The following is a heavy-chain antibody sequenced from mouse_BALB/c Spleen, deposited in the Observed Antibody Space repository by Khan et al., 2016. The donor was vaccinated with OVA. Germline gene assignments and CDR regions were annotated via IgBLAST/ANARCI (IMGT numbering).Heavy chain of an antibody. D-gene: IGHD2-10*01. CDR2: IWSDGST. CDR3: ARQPYYHYYVMDY. CDR1: GFSLTNYG. J-gene: IGHJ4*01. V-gene: IGHV2-6-1*01. Sequence: VKLEESGPGLVAPSQSLSITCTISGFSLTNYGVHWVRLPPGKGLEWLVVIWSDGSTTYNSALKSRLSISKDNSKSQVFLKMNSLQTDDTAMYYCARQPYYHYYVMDYWGQGTSVTVSS.